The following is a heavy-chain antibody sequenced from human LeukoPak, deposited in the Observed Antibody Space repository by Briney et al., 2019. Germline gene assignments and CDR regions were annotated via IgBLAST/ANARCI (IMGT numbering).Heavy chain of an antibody. J-gene: IGHJ3*02. CDR3: ARGASQWDAFDI. Sequence: GGSLRLSCVASGFTFGKYWMSWVRQAPGKGLEWVANIKLDGSEKNYVDSVKGRFTISRDNTKNSLYLQMNSLRAEDTAVYYCARGASQWDAFDIWGQGTMVTVSS. CDR2: IKLDGSEK. D-gene: IGHD4/OR15-4a*01. CDR1: GFTFGKYW. V-gene: IGHV3-7*01.